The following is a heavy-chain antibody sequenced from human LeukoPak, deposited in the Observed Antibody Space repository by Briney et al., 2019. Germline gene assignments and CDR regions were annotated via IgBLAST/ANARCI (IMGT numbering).Heavy chain of an antibody. J-gene: IGHJ4*02. D-gene: IGHD4-17*01. Sequence: GGSLRLSCAASGFTFSSYAMSWVRQAPGKGLEWVSDISGSGGSTYYADSVKGRFTISRDNSKNTLYLQMNSLRAEYTAVYYCAKHMDRKNTLTTQVGPVDYWGQGTLVTVSS. V-gene: IGHV3-23*01. CDR3: AKHMDRKNTLTTQVGPVDY. CDR1: GFTFSSYA. CDR2: ISGSGGST.